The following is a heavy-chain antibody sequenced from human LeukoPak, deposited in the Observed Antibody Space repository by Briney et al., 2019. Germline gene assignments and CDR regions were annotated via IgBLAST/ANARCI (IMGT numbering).Heavy chain of an antibody. CDR3: AREGYNSAWYKA. V-gene: IGHV6-1*01. D-gene: IGHD6-19*01. J-gene: IGHJ5*02. Sequence: SQTLSLTCAISGDSVSSKSAAWNRIRPSPSRGLEWLGRTYQRSTWFNDYAVSVKSRITINPDTSKNQFSLQLNSVTPEDTAVYYCAREGYNSAWYKAWGQGTLVTVSS. CDR2: TYQRSTWFN. CDR1: GDSVSSKSAA.